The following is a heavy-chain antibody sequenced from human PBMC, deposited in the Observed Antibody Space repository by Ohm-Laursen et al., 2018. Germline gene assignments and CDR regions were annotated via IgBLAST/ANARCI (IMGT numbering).Heavy chain of an antibody. D-gene: IGHD6-6*01. CDR1: GFTFSSYG. Sequence: SLRLSCAASGFTFSSYGMHWVRQAPGKGLEWVAVIWYDGSNKYYADSVKGRFTISRDNSKNTLYLQMNSLRAEDTAVYYCASPVTYSSSSYYYGMDVWGQGTTVTVSS. CDR3: ASPVTYSSSSYYYGMDV. V-gene: IGHV3-33*01. J-gene: IGHJ6*02. CDR2: IWYDGSNK.